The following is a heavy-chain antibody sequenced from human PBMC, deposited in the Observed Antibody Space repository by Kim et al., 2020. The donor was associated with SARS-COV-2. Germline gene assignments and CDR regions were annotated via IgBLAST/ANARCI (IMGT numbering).Heavy chain of an antibody. V-gene: IGHV4-4*02. J-gene: IGHJ5*02. CDR2: VDRSGTT. D-gene: IGHD3-22*01. Sequence: SETLSLTCVVSGASISSSSCWSWVRQPPGKGLEWIGEVDRSGTTSYNVSLKNRVSILVDKSKNQFSLRLTSVSAADTAVYYCARGVSSAWTLRAWFDPWGQGTLVTVS. CDR3: ARGVSSAWTLRAWFDP. CDR1: GASISSSSC.